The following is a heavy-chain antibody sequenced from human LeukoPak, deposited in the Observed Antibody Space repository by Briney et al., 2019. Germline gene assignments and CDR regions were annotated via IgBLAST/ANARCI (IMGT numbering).Heavy chain of an antibody. CDR3: ARGQAGFFDY. Sequence: SQTLSLTCTVSGGSISSGSYYWSWIRQPAGKGLEWIGRIYTSGSTNYNPSLKSRVTISVDTSKNQFSLKLSSVTAADTAVYYCARGQAGFFDYWGQGTLLTVSS. V-gene: IGHV4-61*02. D-gene: IGHD6-13*01. CDR1: GGSISSGSYY. CDR2: IYTSGST. J-gene: IGHJ4*02.